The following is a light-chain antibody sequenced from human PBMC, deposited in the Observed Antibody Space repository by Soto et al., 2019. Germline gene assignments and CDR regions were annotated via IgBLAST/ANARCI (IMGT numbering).Light chain of an antibody. V-gene: IGLV2-14*01. CDR1: SSDVGGYNY. Sequence: QSVLTQPPSASGSPGQSVAISCTGTSSDVGGYNYVSWYQQHPGKAPKLMIYEVNKRPSGVSNRFSGSKSGNTASLTISGLQAEDEAEYYCSSFTSSNTYVFGTGTKVTVL. CDR2: EVN. CDR3: SSFTSSNTYV. J-gene: IGLJ1*01.